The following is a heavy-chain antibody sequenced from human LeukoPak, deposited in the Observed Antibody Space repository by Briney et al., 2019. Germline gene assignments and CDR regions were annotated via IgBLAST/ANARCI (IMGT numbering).Heavy chain of an antibody. CDR2: ISAYNGNT. CDR1: GYTFTSYG. V-gene: IGHV1-18*01. D-gene: IGHD4-17*01. J-gene: IGHJ4*02. Sequence: ASVKVSCKASGYTFTSYGISWVRQAPGQGLEWMEWISAYNGNTNYAQKLQGRVTMTTDTSTSTAYMELRSLRSDDTAVYYCASISYGDYSFDYWGQGTLVTVSS. CDR3: ASISYGDYSFDY.